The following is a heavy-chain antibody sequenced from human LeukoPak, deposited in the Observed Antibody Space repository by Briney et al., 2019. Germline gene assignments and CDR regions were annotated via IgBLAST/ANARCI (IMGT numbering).Heavy chain of an antibody. D-gene: IGHD5-12*01. CDR1: GGSISRGGYY. CDR3: ARVAPDNWFDP. CDR2: IYYSGST. J-gene: IGHJ5*02. Sequence: SQTLSLTCTVSGGSISRGGYYWSWIRQHPGKGLEWIGYIYYSGSTYYNPSLKSRVTISVDTSKNQFSLKLSSVTAADTAVYYCARVAPDNWFDPWGQGTLVTVSS. V-gene: IGHV4-31*03.